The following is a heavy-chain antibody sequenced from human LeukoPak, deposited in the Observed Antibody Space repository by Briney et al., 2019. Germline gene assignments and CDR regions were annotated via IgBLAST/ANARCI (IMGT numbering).Heavy chain of an antibody. J-gene: IGHJ3*01. CDR3: ARLPVIPPNDAFDL. Sequence: PSETLSLTCTVSGGSISSSSYYWGWIRQPPGKGLEWIGSIFYSGNTHYSPSLKSRVTISLDTSKTQFSLRLSSVTAADTAVYYCARLPVIPPNDAFDLWGQGTMVTVSS. CDR1: GGSISSSSYY. D-gene: IGHD2-2*01. V-gene: IGHV4-39*07. CDR2: IFYSGNT.